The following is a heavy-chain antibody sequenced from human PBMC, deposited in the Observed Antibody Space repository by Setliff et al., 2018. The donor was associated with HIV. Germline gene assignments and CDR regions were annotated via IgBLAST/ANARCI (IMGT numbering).Heavy chain of an antibody. CDR1: GDTFTTYA. V-gene: IGHV1-3*01. CDR3: AIGSSNWPHRPNNYYFDY. Sequence: ASVKVSCKASGDTFTTYALHWVRQAPGQRLEWMGWINAGNGDTKSSQKFQGRITITRDTSASTAYMELSSLRSEDTGVYYCAIGSSNWPHRPNNYYFDYWGQGTPVTVSS. CDR2: INAGNGDT. D-gene: IGHD6-13*01. J-gene: IGHJ4*02.